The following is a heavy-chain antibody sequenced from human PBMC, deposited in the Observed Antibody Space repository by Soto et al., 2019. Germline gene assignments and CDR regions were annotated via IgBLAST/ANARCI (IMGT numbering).Heavy chain of an antibody. CDR2: ISGSDGST. V-gene: IGHV3-23*01. CDR1: GFTFSSYV. D-gene: IGHD3-22*01. Sequence: GGSLRLSCAASGFTFSSYVMSWVRQTPGKGLEWVSSISGSDGSTYYADSVKGRFTISRDKSKNTLYLQMHSLRAEDTAVYYCAKSYYDHSSEGRLDYWGQGTLGTVSS. CDR3: AKSYYDHSSEGRLDY. J-gene: IGHJ4*02.